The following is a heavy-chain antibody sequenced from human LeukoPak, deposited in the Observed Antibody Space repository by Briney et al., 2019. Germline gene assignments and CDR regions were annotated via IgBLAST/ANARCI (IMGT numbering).Heavy chain of an antibody. Sequence: SETLSLTCAVYGGSFSGYYWSWIRQPPGKGLEWIGEINHSGSTNYNPSLKSRVTISVDTSKNQFSLKLSSVTAADTAVYYCAREGPNYDFWSGYLWKAYYYYGMDVWGQGTTVTASS. CDR3: AREGPNYDFWSGYLWKAYYYYGMDV. CDR1: GGSFSGYY. J-gene: IGHJ6*02. D-gene: IGHD3-3*01. CDR2: INHSGST. V-gene: IGHV4-34*01.